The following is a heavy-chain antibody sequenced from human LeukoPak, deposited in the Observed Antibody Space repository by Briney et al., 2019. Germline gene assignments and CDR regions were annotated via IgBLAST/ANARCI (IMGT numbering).Heavy chain of an antibody. V-gene: IGHV1-2*02. CDR3: ARFCSSSSGPFDY. CDR2: INPHSGGT. Sequence: GASVKVSGKASGYISTASYIHWVRQAPGQGLECMGWINPHSGGTNYAQTLQGRVTMTRDTTISTAYMELSRLRSDDTAVYYCARFCSSSSGPFDYWGQGTLVTVS. CDR1: GYISTASY. D-gene: IGHD2-2*01. J-gene: IGHJ4*02.